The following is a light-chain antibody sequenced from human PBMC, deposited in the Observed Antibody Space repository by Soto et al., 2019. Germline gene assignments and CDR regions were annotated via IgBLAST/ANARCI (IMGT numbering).Light chain of an antibody. CDR2: GAS. CDR3: QQYTNVLS. V-gene: IGKV3-15*01. Sequence: EIVMTQSPATLSVSPGERATLSCRASQSVSSNLAWYQQKPGQAPRLLIYGASTRATGTQARFSGSGSGTEVTLTISSLQSEDFAVYYCQQYTNVLSFGGGTKVEIK. CDR1: QSVSSN. J-gene: IGKJ4*01.